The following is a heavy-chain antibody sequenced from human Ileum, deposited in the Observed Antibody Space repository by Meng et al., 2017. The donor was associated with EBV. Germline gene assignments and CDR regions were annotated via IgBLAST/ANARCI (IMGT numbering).Heavy chain of an antibody. D-gene: IGHD3-22*01. Sequence: QPPLQAGGPDVRSRSDTLSLTCGVAGGSISRSVWWRWVRQPPGKGLEWIGETSHSGSTNYSPSLKSRVTISLDKSKNQLSLKLNSVTAADTAVYYCASSDYYRSDYWGQGTLVTVSS. CDR1: GGSISRSVW. V-gene: IGHV4-4*02. CDR3: ASSDYYRSDY. CDR2: TSHSGST. J-gene: IGHJ4*02.